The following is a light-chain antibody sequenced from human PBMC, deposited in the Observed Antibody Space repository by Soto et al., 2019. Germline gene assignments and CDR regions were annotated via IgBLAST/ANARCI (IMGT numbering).Light chain of an antibody. CDR1: QSISSW. CDR2: KAS. CDR3: QQYNSSSGYT. J-gene: IGKJ2*01. Sequence: DIQMTQSPSTLSASVGDRVTITCRASQSISSWLAWYQQKPGKAPKVLIYKASSLETGVPSRFSGSGSGTEFTLTISSLQPDDFATYYCQQYNSSSGYTFGQGTKLEIK. V-gene: IGKV1-5*03.